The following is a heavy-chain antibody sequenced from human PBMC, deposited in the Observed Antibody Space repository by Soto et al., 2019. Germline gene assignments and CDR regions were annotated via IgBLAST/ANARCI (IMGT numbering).Heavy chain of an antibody. V-gene: IGHV3-23*01. J-gene: IGHJ4*02. Sequence: VGSLRLSCASSGITFRNHAMRWVRQAPGKGLEWVSAISSSGDSPYYADSVKGRFTVSRDNSKNTLYLQMNSLRVEDTAIYYCARNTITHPHYWGQGTRVTVS. CDR2: ISSSGDSP. D-gene: IGHD5-12*01. CDR1: GITFRNHA. CDR3: ARNTITHPHY.